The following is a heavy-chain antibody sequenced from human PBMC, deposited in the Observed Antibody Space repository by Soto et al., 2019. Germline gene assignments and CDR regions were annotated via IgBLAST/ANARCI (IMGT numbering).Heavy chain of an antibody. J-gene: IGHJ3*02. CDR1: GGPIRAYH. Sequence: PSETLSLTCAVSGGPIRAYHWTWIRQPPGKGLEWIGYVLYSGNTKYNPSLKSRVTISVDTSKNQFSLRLSSVTAADTAVYYCAKWSRGTYYDRLDDVFESWGQGTMVTVAS. CDR3: AKWSRGTYYDRLDDVFES. CDR2: VLYSGNT. D-gene: IGHD3-22*01. V-gene: IGHV4-59*01.